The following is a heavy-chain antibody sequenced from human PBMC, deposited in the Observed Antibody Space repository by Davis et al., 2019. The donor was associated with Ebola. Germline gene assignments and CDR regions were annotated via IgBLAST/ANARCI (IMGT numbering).Heavy chain of an antibody. Sequence: AASVKVSCKASGYTFTSYGISWVRQAPGQRLEWMGWINAGNGNTKYSQKFQGRVTITRDTSASTAYMELSSLRSEDTAVYYCARVTVVTSIPDYWGQGTLVTVSS. CDR3: ARVTVVTSIPDY. CDR1: GYTFTSYG. CDR2: INAGNGNT. J-gene: IGHJ4*02. V-gene: IGHV1-3*01. D-gene: IGHD4-23*01.